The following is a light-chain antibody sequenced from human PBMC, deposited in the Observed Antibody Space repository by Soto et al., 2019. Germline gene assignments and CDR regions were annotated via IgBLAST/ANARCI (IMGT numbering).Light chain of an antibody. J-gene: IGKJ1*01. CDR1: QSISSW. V-gene: IGKV1-5*01. CDR3: QQYSRAPLT. Sequence: DIQMTQSPSTRSASVGDRVTITCRASQSISSWLAWYQQKPGKAPKLLIYDASSLESGVPSRFSGSGSGTDFTLTISRLEPEDFAVYYCQQYSRAPLTFGQGTKVDIK. CDR2: DAS.